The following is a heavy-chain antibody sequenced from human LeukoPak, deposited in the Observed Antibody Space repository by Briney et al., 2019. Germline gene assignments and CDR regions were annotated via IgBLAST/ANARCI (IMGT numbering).Heavy chain of an antibody. CDR2: ISRSSSSI. J-gene: IGHJ4*02. V-gene: IGHV3-48*02. CDR1: GFTFSSYN. CDR3: ARDYGDHGEYFDC. Sequence: PGGSLRLSCAASGFTFSSYNMMWVRQAPGKGLEGVSYISRSSSSIYYADSVKGRFTISRDNAKNSVYLQMNSLSDEDTAVYRCARDYGDHGEYFDCWGQGTLVTVSS. D-gene: IGHD4-17*01.